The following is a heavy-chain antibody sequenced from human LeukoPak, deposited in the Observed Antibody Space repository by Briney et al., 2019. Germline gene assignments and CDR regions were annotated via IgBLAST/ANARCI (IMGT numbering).Heavy chain of an antibody. CDR2: IYHSGST. Sequence: PSGTLSLTCAVSGGSISSSNWWRWGRQPPGKGLERIGEIYHSGSTNYNPSLKSRVTISVDKSKNQFSLKLSSVTAAVSAVYYCARGQDIVVVPAAIWFDPWGQGTLVTVSS. CDR3: ARGQDIVVVPAAIWFDP. V-gene: IGHV4-4*02. CDR1: GGSISSSNW. J-gene: IGHJ5*02. D-gene: IGHD2-2*01.